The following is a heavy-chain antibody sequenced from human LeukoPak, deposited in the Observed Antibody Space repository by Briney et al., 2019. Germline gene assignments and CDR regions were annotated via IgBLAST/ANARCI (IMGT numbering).Heavy chain of an antibody. J-gene: IGHJ6*03. CDR1: GGPIRGDF. Sequence: SETLSLTCTVSGGPIRGDFWSWIRQPPGKGLEWVAYIHSTGGTKYNPSLQSRVTVSVDTRKNQVSLRLSSVTAADTAVYYCARLTITNYYFMDVWGKGTTVTVSS. CDR2: IHSTGGT. V-gene: IGHV4-59*08. D-gene: IGHD5-24*01. CDR3: ARLTITNYYFMDV.